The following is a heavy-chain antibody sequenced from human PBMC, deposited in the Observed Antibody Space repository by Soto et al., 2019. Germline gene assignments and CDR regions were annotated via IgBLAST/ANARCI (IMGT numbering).Heavy chain of an antibody. CDR2: ISSSRSTI. D-gene: IGHD3-10*01. V-gene: IGHV3-48*01. J-gene: IGHJ4*02. CDR3: ALSYYGSGTSFDY. Sequence: EVQLVESGGGLVQPGGSLRLSCAASGFSFSSYSMNWVRQAPGKGLEWVSYISSSRSTIYYAESVKGRFTISRDNAKNSLYLQMNSLRAEDTAVYYCALSYYGSGTSFDYCGQGTLVTFSS. CDR1: GFSFSSYS.